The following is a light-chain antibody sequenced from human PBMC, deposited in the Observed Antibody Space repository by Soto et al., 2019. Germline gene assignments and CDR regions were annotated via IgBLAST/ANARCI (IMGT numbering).Light chain of an antibody. J-gene: IGKJ2*01. CDR1: QNVNSDY. CDR2: GAS. V-gene: IGKV3-20*01. Sequence: EIVLTQSPATLSLSPGDRATLSCRASQNVNSDYFAWYQHKPGRPPRLLIYGASKRATGIPARFSGGGSGRDFTLVISRLEPEDFAIDYCQQCGTSPYTFGQGTNLEIK. CDR3: QQCGTSPYT.